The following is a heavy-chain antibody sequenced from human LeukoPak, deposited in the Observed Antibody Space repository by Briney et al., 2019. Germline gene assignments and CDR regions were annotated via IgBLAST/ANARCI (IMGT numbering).Heavy chain of an antibody. CDR3: ARRLTAGHKNWFDH. J-gene: IGHJ5*02. CDR2: TYYRSKWYN. D-gene: IGHD1-20*01. V-gene: IGHV6-1*01. Sequence: SQTLSLTCAISGDSVSSNSAAWNWIRQSPSRGLEWLGRTYYRSKWYNDYAVPVQSRITINPDTSKNQFSLQLNSVTPEDTAVYYCARRLTAGHKNWFDHWGQGTPVTVSS. CDR1: GDSVSSNSAA.